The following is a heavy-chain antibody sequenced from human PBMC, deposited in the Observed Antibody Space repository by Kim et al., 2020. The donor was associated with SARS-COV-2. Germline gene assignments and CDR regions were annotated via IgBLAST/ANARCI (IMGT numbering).Heavy chain of an antibody. V-gene: IGHV1-69*13. CDR1: GGTFSSYA. D-gene: IGHD2-21*02. CDR3: ALAYCGGDCQLDY. J-gene: IGHJ4*02. Sequence: SVKVSCKASGGTFSSYAISWVRQAPGQGLEWMGGIIPIFGTANYAQKFQGRVTITADESTSTAYMELSSLRSEDTAMYYCALAYCGGDCQLDYWGQGTLVTVSS. CDR2: IIPIFGTA.